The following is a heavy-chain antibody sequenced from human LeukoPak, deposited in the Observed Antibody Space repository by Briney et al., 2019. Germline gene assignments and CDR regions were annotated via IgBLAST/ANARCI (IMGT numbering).Heavy chain of an antibody. CDR2: IYYSGST. CDR3: ARAPGLSGDFRVY. D-gene: IGHD7-27*01. Sequence: ASETLSLTCTVSADSISSSSSYWGWIRQPPGKGLEWIGGIYYSGSTHYNPSLKSRVTISVDTSKNQFSLKLSSVTAADTAVYYCARAPGLSGDFRVYWGQGILVTVSS. CDR1: ADSISSSSSY. V-gene: IGHV4-39*07. J-gene: IGHJ4*02.